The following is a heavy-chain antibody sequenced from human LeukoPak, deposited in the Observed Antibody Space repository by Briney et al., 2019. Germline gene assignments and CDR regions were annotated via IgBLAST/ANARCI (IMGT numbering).Heavy chain of an antibody. CDR3: AGSSIAARLGA. J-gene: IGHJ5*02. V-gene: IGHV3-23*01. CDR2: ISGSGGST. D-gene: IGHD6-6*01. CDR1: GFTFSSYA. Sequence: GGSLRLSCAASGFTFSSYAMSWVRQAPGKGLEWVSAISGSGGSTYYADSVKGRFTISRDNSKNTLYLQMNSLRAEDTAVYYCAGSSIAARLGAWGQGTLVTVSS.